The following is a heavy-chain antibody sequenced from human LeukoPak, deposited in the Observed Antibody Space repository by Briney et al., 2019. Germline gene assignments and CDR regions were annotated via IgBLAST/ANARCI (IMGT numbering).Heavy chain of an antibody. V-gene: IGHV4-39*01. D-gene: IGHD3-10*01. J-gene: IGHJ3*02. CDR3: ARSWPVRGVILHAFEI. Sequence: SETLSLTCTVSGGSISSSSYYWGWIRQPPGKGLEWIGSIYYSGSTYYNPSLKSRVTISVDTSKNQFSLKLSSVTAADTAVYYCARSWPVRGVILHAFEIWGQGTLVTVSS. CDR2: IYYSGST. CDR1: GGSISSSSYY.